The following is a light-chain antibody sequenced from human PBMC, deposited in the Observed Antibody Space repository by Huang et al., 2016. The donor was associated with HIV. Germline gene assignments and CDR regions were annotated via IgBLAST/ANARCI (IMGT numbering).Light chain of an antibody. V-gene: IGKV3-15*01. CDR1: QSISSN. Sequence: EVVMTQSPNTLSVSPGERATLSCRASQSISSNLAWYQQKPGQAPRLLSYRASARAAGVPARFSGSGSVTEFTLTISSLQSEDFAIYYCQQYNNWPPLTFGGGTKVEI. CDR2: RAS. J-gene: IGKJ4*01. CDR3: QQYNNWPPLT.